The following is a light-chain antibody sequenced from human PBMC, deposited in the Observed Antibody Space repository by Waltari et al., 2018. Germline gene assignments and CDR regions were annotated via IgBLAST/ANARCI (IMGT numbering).Light chain of an antibody. J-gene: IGLJ3*02. CDR1: SGHSSNV. Sequence: QLVLTQSPSASASLGASVKLTCTLSSGHSSNVIAWLQQRPKKGPRYLMKVNSDGSHSKGDEIPDRFSGSSSGAERYLTISNRQSEDEADYFCQTGGHGTWVFGGGTTLTVL. V-gene: IGLV4-69*01. CDR2: VNSDGSH. CDR3: QTGGHGTWV.